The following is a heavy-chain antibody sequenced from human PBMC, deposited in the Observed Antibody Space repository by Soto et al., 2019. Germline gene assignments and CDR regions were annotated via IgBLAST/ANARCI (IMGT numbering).Heavy chain of an antibody. J-gene: IGHJ4*02. V-gene: IGHV4-59*01. Sequence: SETLSLTCSVSGASIGGFYWDWIRQPPGRGLEWIGYISYSGSTDYNPSLKSRITISLDTSKNQFSPKLNSVTAADTAVYFCASSPLYLSGWPIDFWGQGALVTVSS. D-gene: IGHD6-19*01. CDR2: ISYSGST. CDR3: ASSPLYLSGWPIDF. CDR1: GASIGGFY.